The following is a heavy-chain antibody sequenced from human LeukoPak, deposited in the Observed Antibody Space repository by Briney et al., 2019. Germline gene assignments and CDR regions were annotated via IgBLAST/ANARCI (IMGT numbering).Heavy chain of an antibody. V-gene: IGHV4-31*03. CDR3: ARERRHYYGSGSYYDTKRDAFDI. CDR1: GGSISSGGYY. CDR2: IYYSGST. Sequence: SETLSLTCTVSGGSISSGGYYWSWIRQHPGKGLEWIGYIYYSGSTYYNPSLKSRVTISVDTSKNQFSLKLSSVTAADTAVYYCARERRHYYGSGSYYDTKRDAFDIWGQGTMVTVSS. J-gene: IGHJ3*02. D-gene: IGHD3-10*01.